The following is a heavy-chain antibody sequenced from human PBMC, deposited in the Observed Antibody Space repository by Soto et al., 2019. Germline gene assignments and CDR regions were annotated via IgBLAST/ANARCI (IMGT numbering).Heavy chain of an antibody. D-gene: IGHD4-4*01. V-gene: IGHV1-8*01. J-gene: IGHJ4*02. CDR3: ARSPSWETTVTPYYFDY. CDR1: RYTFISYD. Sequence: QVQLVQSGAEVKKPGASVKVSCKASRYTFISYDINWVRQATGQGLEWMGWMNPKSANTGYAQNFQGRVTMTRNTSISTAYMELSSLRSEYTAVYYCARSPSWETTVTPYYFDYWGQGPLVTVSS. CDR2: MNPKSANT.